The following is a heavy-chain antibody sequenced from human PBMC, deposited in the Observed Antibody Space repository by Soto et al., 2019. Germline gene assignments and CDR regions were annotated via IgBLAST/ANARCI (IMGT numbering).Heavy chain of an antibody. D-gene: IGHD1-26*01. CDR2: IVVVSGST. CDR3: SADHPHMSMGWPV. V-gene: IGHV1-58*02. CDR1: GFDFGSFG. J-gene: IGHJ6*02. Sequence: VASVKVSCKASGFDFGSFGIQFLRQTRGRGLEWIGWIVVVSGSTNYARQFQGRVAISRDMSSSTAYLDLYDLKSDDTAVYFCSADHPHMSMGWPVWGQGTKGAVSS.